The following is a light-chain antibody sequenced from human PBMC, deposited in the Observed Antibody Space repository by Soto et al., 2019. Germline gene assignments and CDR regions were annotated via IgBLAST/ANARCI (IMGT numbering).Light chain of an antibody. CDR1: QSVSSSY. CDR3: QQYGSSSIT. CDR2: GAS. J-gene: IGKJ5*01. V-gene: IGKV3-20*01. Sequence: EIVLTQSPGTLSLSPGERATLSCRASQSVSSSYLAWYQQKPCQAPRRLIYGASSRATGIPDRFSGSGSGTDFTLTISRLEPEDFAVYYYQQYGSSSITFGQGTRLEI.